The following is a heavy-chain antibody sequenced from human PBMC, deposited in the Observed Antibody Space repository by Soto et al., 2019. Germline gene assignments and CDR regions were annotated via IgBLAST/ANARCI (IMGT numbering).Heavy chain of an antibody. CDR1: GGSIRSTNW. CDR3: ARDLDRYCSVTSCHAMDV. Sequence: VHLQESGPGLVKPSGTVSLTCVVSGGSIRSTNWWAWVRQTPGKGLEWIGEVYHNGTSHYNPSLKGRATLSVDTSKDQVSLRLNSVIDADTAVYYCARDLDRYCSVTSCHAMDVWGQGTPVTVSS. D-gene: IGHD2-15*01. CDR2: VYHNGTS. J-gene: IGHJ6*02. V-gene: IGHV4-4*02.